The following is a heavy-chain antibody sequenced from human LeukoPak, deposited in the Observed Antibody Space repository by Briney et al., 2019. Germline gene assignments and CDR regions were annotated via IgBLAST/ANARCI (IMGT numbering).Heavy chain of an antibody. V-gene: IGHV4-4*07. J-gene: IGHJ5*02. CDR2: IYSSGRT. Sequence: SETLSLTCSVSGASITSYYWSWIRQPAGKGLEWIGRIYSSGRTDYNPSLKSRVTISVDKSKNQLSLKLNSVTAADTAVYYCARDPYCTTTTCYWFDPWGRGILVTVSS. CDR3: ARDPYCTTTTCYWFDP. CDR1: GASITSYY. D-gene: IGHD2-2*01.